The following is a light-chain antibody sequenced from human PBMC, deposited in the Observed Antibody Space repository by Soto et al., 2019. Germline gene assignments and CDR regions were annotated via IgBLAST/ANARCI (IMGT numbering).Light chain of an antibody. CDR3: QQLNGYQLA. CDR1: QGMSTY. CDR2: SAS. Sequence: DIQLTQSPSFLSASVGDTVTITCRASQGMSTYLAWYQQKPGKVPKLLIRSASTLQSGVPPRFSGGGSWTELTLTISTLQPDDSGIYYCQQLNGYQLAFGGGTNVEIK. J-gene: IGKJ4*01. V-gene: IGKV1-9*01.